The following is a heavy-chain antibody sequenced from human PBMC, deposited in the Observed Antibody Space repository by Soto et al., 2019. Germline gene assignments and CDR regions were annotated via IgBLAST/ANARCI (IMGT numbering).Heavy chain of an antibody. CDR1: GDSMSRYF. V-gene: IGHV4-59*01. Sequence: SETLSLTCTVSGDSMSRYFWSWIRQPPGKGLEWIGYIYYTGTTNYDPSLKSRVTILLDTSKNQFSLKVVSLTAADTAFYYCARGRGGTYDAFDIWGQGALVTVSS. CDR2: IYYTGTT. D-gene: IGHD1-26*01. J-gene: IGHJ3*02. CDR3: ARGRGGTYDAFDI.